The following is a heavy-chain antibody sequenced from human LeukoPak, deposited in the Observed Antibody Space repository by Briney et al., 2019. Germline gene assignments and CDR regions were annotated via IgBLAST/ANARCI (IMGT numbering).Heavy chain of an antibody. CDR2: ISSNGDST. J-gene: IGHJ4*02. V-gene: IGHV3-64*01. CDR3: ARESVTDRALDC. Sequence: GGSLRLSCAASGFTFSSYVMHWVRQAPGKGLEDVSAISSNGDSTYYANSVKGRFTISRDNSKNTLLLQLGSLRPEDMAVYFCARESVTDRALDCWGQGTLVTVSS. CDR1: GFTFSSYV. D-gene: IGHD2-15*01.